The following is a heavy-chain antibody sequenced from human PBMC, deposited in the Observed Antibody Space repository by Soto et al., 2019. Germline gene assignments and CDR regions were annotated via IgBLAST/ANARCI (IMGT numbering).Heavy chain of an antibody. CDR1: GGTXSSYA. CDR3: ARAPTATAAAGDY. CDR2: IIPIFGTA. J-gene: IGHJ4*02. Sequence: GXSXKVYWMASGGTXSSYASGWVRQAPGQGLEWMGGIIPIFGTANYAKKFQVRVTITADESTRTAYMELSSLRSEDTDVYYCARAPTATAAAGDYWGQGTLGTVSS. D-gene: IGHD6-13*01. V-gene: IGHV1-69*13.